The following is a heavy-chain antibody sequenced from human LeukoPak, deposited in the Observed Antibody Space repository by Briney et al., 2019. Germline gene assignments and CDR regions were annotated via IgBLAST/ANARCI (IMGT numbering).Heavy chain of an antibody. J-gene: IGHJ4*02. CDR3: AKEGKQLRYFDWLDSPNY. V-gene: IGHV1-2*02. CDR2: INPNSGGT. Sequence: ASVKVSCKASGYTFTGYYMHWVRQAPGQGLEWMGWINPNSGGTDYAQKFQGRVTMTRDTSISTAYMELSRLRSDDTAVYYCAKEGKQLRYFDWLDSPNYWGQGTLVTVSS. D-gene: IGHD3-9*01. CDR1: GYTFTGYY.